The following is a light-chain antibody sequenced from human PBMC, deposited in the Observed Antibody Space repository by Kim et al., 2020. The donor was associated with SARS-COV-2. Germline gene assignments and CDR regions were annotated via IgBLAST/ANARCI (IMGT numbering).Light chain of an antibody. Sequence: QSITISCTGTSSDIGGNKYVSWYHQHPGKAPKLMIYDVTNRPSGVSNRFSGSKSGNTASLTISGLQAEDEADYYCSSYISGTTLVIFGGGTQLTVL. CDR3: SSYISGTTLVI. CDR2: DVT. CDR1: SSDIGGNKY. J-gene: IGLJ2*01. V-gene: IGLV2-14*03.